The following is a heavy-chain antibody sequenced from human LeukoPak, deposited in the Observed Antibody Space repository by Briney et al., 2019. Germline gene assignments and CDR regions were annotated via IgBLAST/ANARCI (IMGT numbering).Heavy chain of an antibody. J-gene: IGHJ6*02. CDR3: ARDVNYCSSTSCSLGMDV. D-gene: IGHD2-2*01. Sequence: SQTLSLTCTGSGGSLSSGDYYWSWIRQPPGTGLEWIGYIYYSGSTYYNPSLKSRVTISVDTSKNQFSLKLSSVTAADTAVYYCARDVNYCSSTSCSLGMDVWGQGTTVTVSS. V-gene: IGHV4-30-4*01. CDR1: GGSLSSGDYY. CDR2: IYYSGST.